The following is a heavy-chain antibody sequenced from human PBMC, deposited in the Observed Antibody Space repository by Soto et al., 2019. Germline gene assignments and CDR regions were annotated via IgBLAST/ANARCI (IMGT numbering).Heavy chain of an antibody. J-gene: IGHJ4*02. V-gene: IGHV3-23*01. CDR2: INANAIDT. CDR1: GFIFGNHG. Sequence: PGGSLRLSCAASGFIFGNHGMTWVRQAPGRALEWVSTINANAIDTHYADSVKGRFTISRDNSKSTLDLQMNSLRAEDTAIHYCVSWVSAHFDFWGPGTLVTVSS. CDR3: VSWVSAHFDF. D-gene: IGHD2-8*01.